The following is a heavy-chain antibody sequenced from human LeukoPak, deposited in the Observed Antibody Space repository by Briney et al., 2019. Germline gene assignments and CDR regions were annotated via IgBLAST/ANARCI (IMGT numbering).Heavy chain of an antibody. CDR2: ISGSGGST. V-gene: IGHV3-23*01. J-gene: IGHJ5*02. Sequence: GGSLRLSCAASGFTFSTYDMNWVRQAPGKGLEWVSAISGSGGSTYYADSVKGRFTISSDNSKNTLYLQMNSLRAEDTAVYYCAKDPRRGFDPWGQGTLVTVSS. CDR1: GFTFSTYD. CDR3: AKDPRRGFDP.